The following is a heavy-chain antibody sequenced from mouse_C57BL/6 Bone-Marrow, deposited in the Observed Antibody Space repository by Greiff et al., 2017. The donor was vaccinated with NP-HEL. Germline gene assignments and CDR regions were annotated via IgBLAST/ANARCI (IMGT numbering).Heavy chain of an antibody. V-gene: IGHV5-6*01. CDR1: GFTFTSYG. J-gene: IGHJ2*01. Sequence: EVQLVESGGDLVKPGASLKLSCAASGFTFTSYGMSWVRQTPGKRLEWVATISSGGSYTYYPDSLKGRVTLSRDNANNTPYLQMSSLKSEDTAMYYCARHYYGSSHDYWGPGTTLTVSS. D-gene: IGHD1-1*01. CDR3: ARHYYGSSHDY. CDR2: ISSGGSYT.